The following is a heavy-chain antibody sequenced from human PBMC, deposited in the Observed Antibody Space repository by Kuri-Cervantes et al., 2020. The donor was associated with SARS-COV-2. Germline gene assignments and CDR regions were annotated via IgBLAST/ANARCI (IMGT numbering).Heavy chain of an antibody. V-gene: IGHV3-7*05. D-gene: IGHD2-2*02. J-gene: IGHJ5*02. CDR1: GFTFSSYW. CDR2: IKQDGSEK. CDR3: ARDEGDIVVVPAAIANPNWFDP. Sequence: GGSLRLSCAASGFTFSSYWMSWVRQAPGKGLEWVANIKQDGSEKYYVDSVKGRFTISRDNAKNSLYLQMNSLRAEDTAVYYCARDEGDIVVVPAAIANPNWFDPWGQGTLVTVSS.